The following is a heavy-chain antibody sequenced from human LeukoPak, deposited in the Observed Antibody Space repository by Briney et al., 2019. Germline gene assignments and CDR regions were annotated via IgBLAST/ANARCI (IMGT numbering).Heavy chain of an antibody. D-gene: IGHD2-2*01. Sequence: GGSLRLSCAASGFTFSSYWMSWVRQAPGNGREWVANIKKDGSENNYVDSVKGRFTISRDNARNSLYLQMNSLRAGDTAVYYCARSRCSSTSCLYFQHWGQGTLVTVSS. CDR2: IKKDGSEN. V-gene: IGHV3-7*03. J-gene: IGHJ1*01. CDR3: ARSRCSSTSCLYFQH. CDR1: GFTFSSYW.